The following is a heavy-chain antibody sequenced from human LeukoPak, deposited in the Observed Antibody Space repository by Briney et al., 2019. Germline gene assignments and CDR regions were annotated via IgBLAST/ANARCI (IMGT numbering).Heavy chain of an antibody. CDR2: IDADGNT. V-gene: IGHV3-74*01. D-gene: IGHD2/OR15-2a*01. Sequence: PGGSLRLSCSASGLTYSTYWMHWVRQAPGKGLVWVSRIDADGNTVYADSVRGRFTVSRDNAKNTMYLQMNSLRVEDTALYYCASFRNTDIWGQGTTVTVSP. J-gene: IGHJ3*02. CDR3: ASFRNTDI. CDR1: GLTYSTYW.